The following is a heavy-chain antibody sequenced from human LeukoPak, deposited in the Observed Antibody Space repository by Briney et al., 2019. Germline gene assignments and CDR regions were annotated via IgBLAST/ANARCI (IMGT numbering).Heavy chain of an antibody. V-gene: IGHV4-39*01. CDR1: GGSTSSTSYY. J-gene: IGHJ5*02. Sequence: PSETLSLTCTVSGGSTSSTSYYWGWIRQSPGKGLEWIGSIYYSGTTYYNPSLKSRVTISVDTSKNQFSLKLSSVTAADTAVYYCAGVWFGELFSSYNWFDPWGQGTLVTVSS. CDR3: AGVWFGELFSSYNWFDP. D-gene: IGHD3-10*01. CDR2: IYYSGTT.